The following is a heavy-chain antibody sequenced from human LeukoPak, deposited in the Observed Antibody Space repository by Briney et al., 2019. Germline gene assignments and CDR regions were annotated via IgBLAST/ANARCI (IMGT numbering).Heavy chain of an antibody. CDR1: GGSISSYY. V-gene: IGHV4-59*08. CDR3: ARQRYSSGWLSDP. D-gene: IGHD6-19*01. Sequence: SETLSLTCTVSGGSISSYYWSWIRQPPGKGLEWIGYIYYSGSTNYNPSLKSRVTISVDTSKNQFSLKLSSVTAADTAVYYCARQRYSSGWLSDPWGQGALVTVSS. J-gene: IGHJ5*02. CDR2: IYYSGST.